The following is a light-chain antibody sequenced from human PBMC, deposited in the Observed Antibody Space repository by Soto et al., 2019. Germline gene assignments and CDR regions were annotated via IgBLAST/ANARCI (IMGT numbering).Light chain of an antibody. V-gene: IGKV1-33*01. Sequence: DIQMTQSPSSLSASVGDTVTITCQASQDISHYLNWYQQKPGKALKLLIYDASNLHPGVPSRFRGSGSWTEFSFNITSLQPEYVAPYYCQQYDDLPINFGQGTRLNIK. J-gene: IGKJ5*01. CDR3: QQYDDLPIN. CDR1: QDISHY. CDR2: DAS.